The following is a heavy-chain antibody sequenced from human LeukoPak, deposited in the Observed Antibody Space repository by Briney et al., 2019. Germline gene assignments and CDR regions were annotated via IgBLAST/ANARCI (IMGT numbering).Heavy chain of an antibody. D-gene: IGHD5-12*01. V-gene: IGHV3-23*01. CDR3: AKDGGYSGYDYLFAGDY. CDR1: GFTFSSYA. CDR2: ISGSGGST. J-gene: IGHJ4*02. Sequence: GGSLRLSCAASGFTFSSYAMSWVRQAPGKGLEWVSAISGSGGSTYYADSVKGRFTISRDNSKNTLYLQMNSLRAEDTAVYYCAKDGGYSGYDYLFAGDYWGQGTLVTVSS.